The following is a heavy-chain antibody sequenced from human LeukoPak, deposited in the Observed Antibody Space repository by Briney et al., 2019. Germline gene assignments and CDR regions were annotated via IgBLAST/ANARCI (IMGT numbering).Heavy chain of an antibody. Sequence: ETLSLTCAVYGGSFSGYYWSWVRQAPGKGLEWVAAISERGDGTYYAGSMKGRFTISRDNAKNMVYLQINSLRAEDTAIYYCAKDIAQGYTFGSIEQDYWGQGTLVTVSS. D-gene: IGHD5-18*01. V-gene: IGHV3-23*01. J-gene: IGHJ4*02. CDR2: ISERGDGT. CDR1: GGSFSGYY. CDR3: AKDIAQGYTFGSIEQDY.